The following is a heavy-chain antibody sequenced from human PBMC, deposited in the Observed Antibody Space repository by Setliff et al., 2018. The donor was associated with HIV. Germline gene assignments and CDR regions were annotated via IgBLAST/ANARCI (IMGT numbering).Heavy chain of an antibody. J-gene: IGHJ6*03. Sequence: HPGGSLRLSCAASGFTFTTYGMHWVRQAPGKGLEWVAIIWYDGSNKHYADSVKGRFTISRDNSKNMVFLQMNSLRAEDTAVYYCAKTTPSSIRYPYCYYMDVWGKGTTVTVSS. CDR1: GFTFTTYG. CDR3: AKTTPSSIRYPYCYYMDV. CDR2: IWYDGSNK. D-gene: IGHD6-13*01. V-gene: IGHV3-33*06.